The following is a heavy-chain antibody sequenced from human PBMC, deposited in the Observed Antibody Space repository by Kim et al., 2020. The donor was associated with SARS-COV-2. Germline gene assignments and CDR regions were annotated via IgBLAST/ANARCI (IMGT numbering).Heavy chain of an antibody. Sequence: TYDAGSVKGRFTIPRDNAKDTLYLQMNRLRAEDTAVYYCVRAVAGYYFDYWGQGTPVTVSS. V-gene: IGHV3-66*01. CDR2: T. D-gene: IGHD6-19*01. CDR3: VRAVAGYYFDY. J-gene: IGHJ4*02.